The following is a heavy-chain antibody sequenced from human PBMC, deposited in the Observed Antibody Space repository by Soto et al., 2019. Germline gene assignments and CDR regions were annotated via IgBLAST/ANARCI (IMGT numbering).Heavy chain of an antibody. CDR2: INSYEHGP. J-gene: IGHJ4*02. D-gene: IGHD2-21*01. CDR1: GFTFSKYA. V-gene: IGHV3-23*01. Sequence: GGSLRLSCAASGFTFSKYALTWVRQSPGKGLEWVSAINSYEHGPYYIDSVRGRFTISRDNSKNMVYLQMNDLRADDSAVYYCAKTPGVITVISAFDHWGQGTPVTVSS. CDR3: AKTPGVITVISAFDH.